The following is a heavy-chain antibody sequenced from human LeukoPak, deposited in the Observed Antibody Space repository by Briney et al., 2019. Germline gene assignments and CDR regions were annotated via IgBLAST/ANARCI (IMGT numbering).Heavy chain of an antibody. CDR2: IYPGDSDT. CDR1: GYSFTSYW. J-gene: IGHJ6*02. V-gene: IGHV5-51*01. D-gene: IGHD2-15*01. Sequence: GESLKISCKGSGYSFTSYWIGWVRQMPGKGLEWMGIIYPGDSDTRYSPSFQGQVTISADKSISTAYLQWSSLKASDTAMYYCARRLRYCSGGSCYTYYYGMDVWGQGTTVTVS. CDR3: ARRLRYCSGGSCYTYYYGMDV.